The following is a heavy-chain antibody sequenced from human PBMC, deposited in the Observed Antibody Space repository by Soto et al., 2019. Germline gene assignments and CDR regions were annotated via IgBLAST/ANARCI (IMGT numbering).Heavy chain of an antibody. CDR1: GGSISSYY. CDR3: ARESLDYYGSGSSYYFDY. V-gene: IGHV4-30-4*02. CDR2: IYYSGST. D-gene: IGHD3-10*01. J-gene: IGHJ4*02. Sequence: SDTLSLTCTVSGGSISSYYWSWIRQPPGKGLEWIGYIYYSGSTYYNPSLKSRVTISVDTSKNQFSLKLSSVTAADTAVYYCARESLDYYGSGSSYYFDYWGQGTLVTVSS.